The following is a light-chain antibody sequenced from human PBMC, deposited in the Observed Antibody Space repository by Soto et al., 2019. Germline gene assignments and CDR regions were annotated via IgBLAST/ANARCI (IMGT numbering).Light chain of an antibody. CDR2: AAS. V-gene: IGKV1-6*01. CDR3: LQQYFCPFT. Sequence: AIPMTQSPSSLSASVGDRVTITCRASQGIRNDLDWFQQKPGKAPKLLIYAASNLQSGVPSRFSGSGSGTDLTLTISSLQPEDFATYYCLQQYFCPFTFGPGTKVDIK. J-gene: IGKJ3*01. CDR1: QGIRND.